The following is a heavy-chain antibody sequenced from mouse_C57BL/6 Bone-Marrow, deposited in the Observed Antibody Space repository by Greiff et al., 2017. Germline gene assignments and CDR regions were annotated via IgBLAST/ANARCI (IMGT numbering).Heavy chain of an antibody. Sequence: DVKLQESGGGLVQPGESLKLSCESNEYEFPYHDISWVRKTPEKRLELVAAITSDGGSPYYPDTLARRFIISRDNTKKPRYLQMSSLRSEDTALYDSARQRNYGSYWYFDGWGTGTTVTVSS. D-gene: IGHD1-1*01. CDR3: ARQRNYGSYWYFDG. J-gene: IGHJ1*03. CDR1: EYEFPYHD. V-gene: IGHV5-2*01. CDR2: ITSDGGSP.